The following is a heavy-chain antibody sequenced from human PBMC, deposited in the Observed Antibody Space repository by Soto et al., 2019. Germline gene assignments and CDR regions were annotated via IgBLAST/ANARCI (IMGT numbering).Heavy chain of an antibody. J-gene: IGHJ4*02. D-gene: IGHD7-27*01. CDR1: GGSISSAAYC. Sequence: QVQLQESGPRLVSPSQTLSLTCTVSGGSISSAAYCWSWIRQSPDKGLEWIGHIYDGGTTYSSPSLQGRVTISADTSETQFALKLNSVSAADTAVYYCARGPSGDKVDYWGQGIQVTASS. CDR3: ARGPSGDKVDY. CDR2: IYDGGTT. V-gene: IGHV4-30-4*01.